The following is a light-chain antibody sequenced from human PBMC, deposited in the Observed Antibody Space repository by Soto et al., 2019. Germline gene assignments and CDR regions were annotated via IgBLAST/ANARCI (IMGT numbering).Light chain of an antibody. Sequence: EVVMTQSPATLSVSPGERATLSCRASQSISTNLAWYQQKHGQAPRLLIYAASARATGIPARFSGSGSGTEFTLTISSLQSEDLAVYYCQQYNNWPLTFGGGTKVDIK. CDR2: AAS. V-gene: IGKV3-15*01. CDR3: QQYNNWPLT. CDR1: QSISTN. J-gene: IGKJ4*01.